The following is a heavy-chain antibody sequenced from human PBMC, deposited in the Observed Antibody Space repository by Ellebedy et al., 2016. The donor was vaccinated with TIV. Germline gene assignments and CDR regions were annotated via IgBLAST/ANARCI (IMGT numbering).Heavy chain of an antibody. CDR3: ARGNRDSGSGYHPSFYYGLDV. D-gene: IGHD3-3*01. Sequence: MPSETLSLTCTVSGVSISTYYWSRIRQPPGKGLECIGYIFHSGSTNYNPSLKSRVAIAVDTSKNQFSLRLTSVTAADTAVYYCARGNRDSGSGYHPSFYYGLDVWGQGTTVTVSS. V-gene: IGHV4-59*01. CDR1: GVSISTYY. CDR2: IFHSGST. J-gene: IGHJ6*02.